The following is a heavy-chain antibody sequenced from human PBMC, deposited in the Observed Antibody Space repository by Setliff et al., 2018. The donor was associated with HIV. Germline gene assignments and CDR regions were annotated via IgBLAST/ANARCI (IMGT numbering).Heavy chain of an antibody. V-gene: IGHV4-61*02. D-gene: IGHD3-22*01. CDR2: IYTTGST. CDR3: ARQDQYDDSGYYVGFYGMDV. CDR1: GGSISSSSYY. J-gene: IGHJ6*02. Sequence: SETLSLTCPVSGGSISSSSYYWTWLRQPAGKGLEWIGRIYTTGSTNYTPSLKSRVTISVDTSKNQFSLKLSSVTAADTAVYYCARQDQYDDSGYYVGFYGMDVWGQGTTVTVS.